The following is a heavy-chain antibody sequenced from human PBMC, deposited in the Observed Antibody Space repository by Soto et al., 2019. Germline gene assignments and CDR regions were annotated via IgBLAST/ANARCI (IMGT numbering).Heavy chain of an antibody. J-gene: IGHJ6*03. CDR3: ARGSYSSSSYYYYYMDV. V-gene: IGHV4-34*01. D-gene: IGHD6-6*01. Sequence: QVQLQQWGAGLLKPSETLSLTCAVYGGSFSGYYWSWIRPPPGKGLEWIGEINHSGSTNYNPSLKSRVTISVDTSKNQFSLKLSAVAAADVAGYYCARGSYSSSSYYYYYMDVWGKGTTVTVSS. CDR1: GGSFSGYY. CDR2: INHSGST.